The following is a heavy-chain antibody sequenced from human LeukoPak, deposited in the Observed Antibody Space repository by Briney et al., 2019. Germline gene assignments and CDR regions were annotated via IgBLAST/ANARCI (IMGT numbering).Heavy chain of an antibody. V-gene: IGHV1-18*01. CDR1: GYTFTSYG. Sequence: SSVKVSFKASGYTFTSYGISWVRQAPGQGLEWVGWISAYYGRTNYAQKLQGRVTITTDTSTSTAYIEQRSLRSDDTAVYYCARPRPQVRGYYDRSGYYYLLDYWGQGTLVTVSS. J-gene: IGHJ4*02. CDR2: ISAYYGRT. D-gene: IGHD3-22*01. CDR3: ARPRPQVRGYYDRSGYYYLLDY.